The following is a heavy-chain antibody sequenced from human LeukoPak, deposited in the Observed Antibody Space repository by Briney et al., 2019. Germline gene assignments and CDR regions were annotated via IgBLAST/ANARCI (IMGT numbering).Heavy chain of an antibody. D-gene: IGHD6-19*01. CDR1: GGTFSSYA. J-gene: IGHJ3*02. CDR3: ARSPVAPWAFDI. V-gene: IGHV1-69*04. Sequence: SVKVSCKASGGTFSSYAISWVRQAPGQGLEWRGRIIPILGIANYAQKFQGRVTITADKSTSTAYMELSSLRSEDTAVYYCARSPVAPWAFDIWGQGTMVTVSS. CDR2: IIPILGIA.